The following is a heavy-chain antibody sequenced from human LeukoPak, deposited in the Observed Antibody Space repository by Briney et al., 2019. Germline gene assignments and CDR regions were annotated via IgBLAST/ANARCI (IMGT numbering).Heavy chain of an antibody. Sequence: GGSLRLSCAASGFTVSSNYMSWVRQAPGKGLEWVSVIYSGGSTYYADSVKGRFTIPRDNSKNTLYLQMNSLRAEDTAAYYCAWRGYSYGYLFDYWGQGTLVTVSS. D-gene: IGHD5-18*01. CDR1: GFTVSSNY. CDR3: AWRGYSYGYLFDY. CDR2: IYSGGST. J-gene: IGHJ4*02. V-gene: IGHV3-53*01.